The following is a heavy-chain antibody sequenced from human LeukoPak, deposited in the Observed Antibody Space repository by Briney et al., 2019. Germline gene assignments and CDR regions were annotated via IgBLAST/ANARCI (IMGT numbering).Heavy chain of an antibody. Sequence: GASVKVSCKASGYTFTSYDINWVRQATGQGLEWMGWMNPSSGNTGYAQKFQGRVTITRNTSISTAYMELSSLRSEDTAVYYCARVRGPYDILTGYEDYYMDVWGKGTTVTVSS. CDR1: GYTFTSYD. V-gene: IGHV1-8*03. CDR2: MNPSSGNT. D-gene: IGHD3-9*01. J-gene: IGHJ6*03. CDR3: ARVRGPYDILTGYEDYYMDV.